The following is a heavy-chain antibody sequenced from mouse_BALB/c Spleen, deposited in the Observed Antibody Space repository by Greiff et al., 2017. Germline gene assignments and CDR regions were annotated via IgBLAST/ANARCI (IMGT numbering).Heavy chain of an antibody. V-gene: IGHV14-3*02. CDR2: IDPANGNT. CDR3: ARRAGRYEDWFAY. J-gene: IGHJ3*01. Sequence: EVQLQQSGAELVKPGASVKLSCTASGFNIKDTYMHWVKQRPEQGLEWIGRIDPANGNTKYDPKFQGKATITADTSSNTAYLQLSSLTSEDTAVYYCARRAGRYEDWFAYWGQGTLVTVSA. D-gene: IGHD2-14*01. CDR1: GFNIKDTY.